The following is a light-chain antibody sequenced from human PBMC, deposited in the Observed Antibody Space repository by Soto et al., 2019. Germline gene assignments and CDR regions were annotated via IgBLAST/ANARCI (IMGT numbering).Light chain of an antibody. CDR3: QQYGSSPPDT. CDR2: DAS. J-gene: IGKJ2*01. CDR1: QSLSSSQ. V-gene: IGKV3-20*01. Sequence: DIVLTQSPGTLSLSPGERATLSCRASQSLSSSQLAWYQQKPGQAPRLLIYDASIRATGIPDRFSGSWSGTDFTLTITKLEPEDFAVYYCQQYGSSPPDTFGQGTKLEIK.